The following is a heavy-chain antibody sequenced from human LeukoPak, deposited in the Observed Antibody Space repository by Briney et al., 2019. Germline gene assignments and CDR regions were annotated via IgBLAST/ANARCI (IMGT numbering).Heavy chain of an antibody. Sequence: SETLSLTCAVYGGSFSGYYWSWIRQPAGKGLEWIGRIYTSGSTNYNPSLKSRVTMSVDTSKNQFSLKLSSVTAADTAVYYCAREVVLMVYAPRYNWFDPWGQGTLVTVSS. J-gene: IGHJ5*02. D-gene: IGHD2-8*01. CDR3: AREVVLMVYAPRYNWFDP. CDR2: IYTSGST. V-gene: IGHV4-4*07. CDR1: GGSFSGYY.